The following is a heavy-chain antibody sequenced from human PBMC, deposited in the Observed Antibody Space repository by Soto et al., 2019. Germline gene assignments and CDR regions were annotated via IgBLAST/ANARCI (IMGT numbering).Heavy chain of an antibody. D-gene: IGHD4-17*01. V-gene: IGHV4-4*02. Sequence: SETLSLTCAVSGGSISSSNWWSWVRQPPGKGLEWIGEIYHSGSTNYNPSLKSRVTISVDKSKNQFSLKLSSVTAADTAVYYCARDTSGGYGDDLYYYYGMDVWGQGTTVTVSS. J-gene: IGHJ6*02. CDR3: ARDTSGGYGDDLYYYYGMDV. CDR1: GGSISSSNW. CDR2: IYHSGST.